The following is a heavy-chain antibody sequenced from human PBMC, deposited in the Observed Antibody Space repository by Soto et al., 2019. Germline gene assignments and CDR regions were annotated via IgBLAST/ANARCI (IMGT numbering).Heavy chain of an antibody. V-gene: IGHV1-3*01. J-gene: IGHJ5*02. CDR2: INAGNGNT. Sequence: RASVKVSCKASGYTFTSYAMHWARQAPGQRLEWMGWINAGNGNTKYSQKFQGRVTITRDTSASTAYMELSSLRSEDTAVYYCARGYYGDYFGWFDPWGQGTLVTVSS. CDR1: GYTFTSYA. D-gene: IGHD4-17*01. CDR3: ARGYYGDYFGWFDP.